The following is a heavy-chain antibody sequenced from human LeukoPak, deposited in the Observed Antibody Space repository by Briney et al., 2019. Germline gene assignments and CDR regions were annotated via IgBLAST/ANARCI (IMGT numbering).Heavy chain of an antibody. CDR2: IYYSGSP. V-gene: IGHV4-59*01. Sequence: SETLSLTCTVSGGSISSYYWSWIRQAPGKGLEYIGYIYYSGSPNYNPSLKSRVTISLDTSKNQFSLKLRSVTAADTAVYYCARGQDLSSWNWFDPWGQGTLVTVSP. J-gene: IGHJ5*02. CDR1: GGSISSYY. D-gene: IGHD6-13*01. CDR3: ARGQDLSSWNWFDP.